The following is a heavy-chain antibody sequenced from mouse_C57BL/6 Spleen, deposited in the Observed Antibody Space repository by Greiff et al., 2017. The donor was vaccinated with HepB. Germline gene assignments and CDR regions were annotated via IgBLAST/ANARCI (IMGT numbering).Heavy chain of an antibody. Sequence: EVQLQQSGAELVRPGASVKLSCTASGFNIKDYYMHWVKQRPEQGLEWIGRIDPEDGDTEYAPKFQGKATMTADTSSNTAYLQLSSLTSEDTAVYYCTRANWDLYYAMDYWGQGTSVTVSS. J-gene: IGHJ4*01. D-gene: IGHD4-1*01. CDR3: TRANWDLYYAMDY. CDR1: GFNIKDYY. CDR2: IDPEDGDT. V-gene: IGHV14-1*01.